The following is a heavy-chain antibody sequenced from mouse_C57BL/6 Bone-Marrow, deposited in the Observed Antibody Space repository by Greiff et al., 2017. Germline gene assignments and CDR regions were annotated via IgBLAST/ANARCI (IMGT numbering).Heavy chain of an antibody. J-gene: IGHJ1*03. Sequence: EVQLQQSGAELVRPGASVKLSCTASGFNIKDDYMHWVKQRHEQGLEWIGWIDPENGDTEYAPKFKGKATITADTSSNTAYLQLSSLTSEDTAVYYYTTFYYYYWYVDVWGTGTTVTVSS. CDR2: IDPENGDT. V-gene: IGHV14-4*01. CDR3: TTFYYYYWYVDV. D-gene: IGHD1-1*01. CDR1: GFNIKDDY.